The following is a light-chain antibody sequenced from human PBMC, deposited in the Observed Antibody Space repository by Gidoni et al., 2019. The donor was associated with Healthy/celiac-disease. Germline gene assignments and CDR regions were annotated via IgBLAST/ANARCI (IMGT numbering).Light chain of an antibody. CDR3: QAWDSSTACYV. CDR2: QES. CDR1: KLGDKY. V-gene: IGLV3-1*01. J-gene: IGLJ1*01. Sequence: SYDLTQPPSVSVSPGQTASIPCSGDKLGDKYACWYQQKPGQAPVLVIYQESKRPSGIPERFSGSNSGNTATLTISGTQAMDEADYYCQAWDSSTACYVFGTGTKVTVL.